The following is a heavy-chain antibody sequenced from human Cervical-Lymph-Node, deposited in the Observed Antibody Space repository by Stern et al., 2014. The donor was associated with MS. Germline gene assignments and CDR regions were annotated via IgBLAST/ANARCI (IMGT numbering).Heavy chain of an antibody. Sequence: QLVQSGPGLVKPSETLTLTCTVSGASISTYSWSWIRQPPGKGLEWIGGVYHTGTTNYNFALQGRLTMSVDASKNQFFLNLNSVTAADTATYYCASSSDYRPYYYSGLNVWGPGTTVSVSS. CDR1: GASISTYS. J-gene: IGHJ6*02. CDR2: VYHTGTT. V-gene: IGHV4-4*07. D-gene: IGHD3-10*01. CDR3: ASSSDYRPYYYSGLNV.